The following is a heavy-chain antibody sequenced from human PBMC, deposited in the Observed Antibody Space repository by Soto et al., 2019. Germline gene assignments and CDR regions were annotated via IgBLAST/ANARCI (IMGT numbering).Heavy chain of an antibody. CDR2: IKQDGSEK. CDR3: ARVDCSSIGCYGDYSYYGMDV. J-gene: IGHJ6*02. Sequence: PGGSLRLSCAASGCTFSNSGMSWVRQAPGKGLEWVANIKQDGSEKYYVGSVKGRFTISRDNAKSSLYLQINSLRAEDTAVYYCARVDCSSIGCYGDYSYYGMDVWGQGTTVTVSS. V-gene: IGHV3-7*03. CDR1: GCTFSNSG. D-gene: IGHD2-2*01.